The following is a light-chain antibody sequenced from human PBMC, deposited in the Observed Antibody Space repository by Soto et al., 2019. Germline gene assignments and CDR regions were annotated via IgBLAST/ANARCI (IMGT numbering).Light chain of an antibody. Sequence: DIQMTQSPSSLSASVGDRVTITCRASQSIFNYLNWYQQKPGKAPKLLIFATSNLQSGVPSRFSGRGTGTEFTFTISSLKLEDFATYSCQHSSLSPWTFGQGTKVEIK. CDR3: QHSSLSPWT. J-gene: IGKJ1*01. CDR2: ATS. V-gene: IGKV1-39*01. CDR1: QSIFNY.